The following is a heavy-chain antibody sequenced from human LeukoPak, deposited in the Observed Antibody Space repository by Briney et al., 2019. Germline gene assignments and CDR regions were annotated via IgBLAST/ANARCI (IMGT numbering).Heavy chain of an antibody. CDR2: ISSSGSPI. CDR1: GFTFSSYE. D-gene: IGHD3-22*01. V-gene: IGHV3-48*03. J-gene: IGHJ6*04. Sequence: GGSLRLSCAASGFTFSSYEMNWVRQAPGKGLEWVSYISSSGSPIYYADSVKGRFTISRDNAKNSLYLQMNSLRAEDTAVYYCARGPTMKMDVWGKGTTVTVSS. CDR3: ARGPTMKMDV.